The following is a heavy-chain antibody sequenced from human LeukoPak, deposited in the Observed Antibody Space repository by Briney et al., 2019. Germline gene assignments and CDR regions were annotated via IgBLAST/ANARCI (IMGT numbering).Heavy chain of an antibody. CDR1: GGSFSGNY. D-gene: IGHD3-10*01. J-gene: IGHJ5*02. V-gene: IGHV4-34*01. Sequence: PSETLSLTCAVYGGSFSGNYWSWIRQPAGKGLEWIGEINHSGSTNYNPSLKSRVTISVDTSKNQFSLKLSSVTAADTAVYYCARGNEFGETYHHWGQGTLVTVSS. CDR3: ARGNEFGETYHH. CDR2: INHSGST.